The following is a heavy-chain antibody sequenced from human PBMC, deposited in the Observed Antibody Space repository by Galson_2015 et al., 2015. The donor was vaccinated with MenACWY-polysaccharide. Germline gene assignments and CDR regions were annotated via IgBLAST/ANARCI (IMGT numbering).Heavy chain of an antibody. CDR3: ARVDCSGGHCYFAY. Sequence: SVKFSCKASGDSLNNYSIGWVRQAPGQGLEWMGRIIPFATMENYAQKFQGRVTISADTSANTVYMQLSSLRSDDTAVYFCARVDCSGGHCYFAYWGQGTLVAVSS. CDR2: IIPFATME. D-gene: IGHD2-15*01. V-gene: IGHV1-69*02. J-gene: IGHJ4*02. CDR1: GDSLNNYS.